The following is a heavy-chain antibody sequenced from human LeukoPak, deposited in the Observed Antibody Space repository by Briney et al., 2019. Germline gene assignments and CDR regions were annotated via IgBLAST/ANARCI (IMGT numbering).Heavy chain of an antibody. Sequence: SVKVSCKASEGTFSNSAISWVRQAPGQGLEWMGGIIPILGTSTYAQRFQGRVTITADRSTSTAYMQLSSLRSEDMAVYYCAREVSYDFWSGYHHYYYYYMDVWGKGTTVTVSS. CDR3: AREVSYDFWSGYHHYYYYYMDV. CDR2: IIPILGTS. CDR1: EGTFSNSA. D-gene: IGHD3-3*01. J-gene: IGHJ6*03. V-gene: IGHV1-69*06.